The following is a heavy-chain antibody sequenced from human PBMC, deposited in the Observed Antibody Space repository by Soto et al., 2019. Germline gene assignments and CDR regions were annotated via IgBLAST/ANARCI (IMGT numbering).Heavy chain of an antibody. V-gene: IGHV4-39*01. CDR1: GDPITSSHYS. D-gene: IGHD2-15*01. CDR3: ARQWCEGGGCSAFDV. CDR2: NYYSGST. Sequence: SETLSLTCTVSGDPITSSHYSWAWIRQPPGKGLEWIGTNYYSGSTYYNPSLKSRVTISVDTSENQFSLRLTSVTAADTAAYYCARQWCEGGGCSAFDVWVQGTMVTVSS. J-gene: IGHJ3*01.